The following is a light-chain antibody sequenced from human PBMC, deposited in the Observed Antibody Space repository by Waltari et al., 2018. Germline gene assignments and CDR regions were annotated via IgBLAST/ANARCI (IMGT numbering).Light chain of an antibody. J-gene: IGKJ2*01. CDR2: CAS. V-gene: IGKV4-1*01. Sequence: DIVMTQSPDSLAVSLGERATINCKSSQSVLSTSNNKNYLAWYQQKPGQPPKLLISCASTLGSVIPDRFSGSGSGTDFTLTISSLQAEDVAVYYCQQCYSSPYTFGQGTKLEIK. CDR3: QQCYSSPYT. CDR1: QSVLSTSNNKNY.